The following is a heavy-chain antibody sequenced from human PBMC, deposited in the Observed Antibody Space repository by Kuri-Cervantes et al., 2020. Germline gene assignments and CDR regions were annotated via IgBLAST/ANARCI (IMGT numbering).Heavy chain of an antibody. V-gene: IGHV2-5*01. CDR2: IYWHDDK. CDR1: GFSLSTRGVG. Sequence: SGPTLVKPTQTLTLPCTFSGFSLSTRGVGVGWIRQPPGKALEWLALIYWHDDKRYRPFLKRRLTISKDTSKSQVVLTMPNMAPVDTATYYCAHSEATILYFDYWGQGALVTVSS. CDR3: AHSEATILYFDY. J-gene: IGHJ4*02. D-gene: IGHD2-21*01.